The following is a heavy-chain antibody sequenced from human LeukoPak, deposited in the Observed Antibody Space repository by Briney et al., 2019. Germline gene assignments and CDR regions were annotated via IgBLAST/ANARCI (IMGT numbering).Heavy chain of an antibody. CDR3: ARGGRFGEYFDF. CDR1: GGSFSGYY. J-gene: IGHJ4*02. V-gene: IGHV4-34*01. D-gene: IGHD2-21*01. CDR2: INHSGST. Sequence: SETLSLTCAVYGGSFSGYYWSWIRQPPGKGLEWIGEINHSGSTNYNPSLKSRVTISVDTSENQFSLILNSLTAADTAVYFCARGGRFGEYFDFWGQGTLVAVSS.